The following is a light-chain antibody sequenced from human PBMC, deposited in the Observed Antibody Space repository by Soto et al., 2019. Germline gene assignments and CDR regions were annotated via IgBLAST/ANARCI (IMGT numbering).Light chain of an antibody. J-gene: IGLJ1*01. CDR2: EVT. V-gene: IGLV2-18*02. Sequence: QSALTQPPSVSGSPGQSVAISCIGGSSDVGSYNRVSWYQQSPGTAPKLIIYEVTTRPSGVPDRFSGSKSGNTASLTISGLQAEDEADYYCNSYTISGTYVFGTGTKVTVL. CDR1: SSDVGSYNR. CDR3: NSYTISGTYV.